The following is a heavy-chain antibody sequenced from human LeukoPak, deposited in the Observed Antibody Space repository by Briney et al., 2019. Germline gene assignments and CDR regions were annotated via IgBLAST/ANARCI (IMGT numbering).Heavy chain of an antibody. J-gene: IGHJ4*02. CDR2: INPNSGGT. Sequence: ASVKVSCKASGYTFSDYYMHWVRQAPGQGLERMGWINPNSGGTNYAQKFQGRVTMTRNTSITTAYMELSSLRSDDTAVYYCARGVPYSYDSRGFVRWLNYWGQGTLVTVSS. D-gene: IGHD3-22*01. V-gene: IGHV1-2*02. CDR3: ARGVPYSYDSRGFVRWLNY. CDR1: GYTFSDYY.